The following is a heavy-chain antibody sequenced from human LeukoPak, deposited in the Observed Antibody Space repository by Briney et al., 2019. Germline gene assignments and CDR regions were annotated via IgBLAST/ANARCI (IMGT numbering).Heavy chain of an antibody. CDR2: IIPIFGTA. Sequence: SVKVSCKASGGTFSSYAISWVRQASGQGLEWMGGIIPIFGTANYAQKFQGRVTITADESTSTAYMELSSLRSEDTAVYYCARVGPSAPLYGDYGNYFDYWGQGTLVTVSS. CDR1: GGTFSSYA. J-gene: IGHJ4*02. CDR3: ARVGPSAPLYGDYGNYFDY. D-gene: IGHD4-17*01. V-gene: IGHV1-69*01.